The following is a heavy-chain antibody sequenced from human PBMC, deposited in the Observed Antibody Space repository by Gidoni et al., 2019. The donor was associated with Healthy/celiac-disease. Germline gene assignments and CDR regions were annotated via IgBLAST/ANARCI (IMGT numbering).Heavy chain of an antibody. CDR1: GFAFSSYG. D-gene: IGHD1-26*01. J-gene: IGHJ4*02. CDR3: AREVGATTCFDY. Sequence: QVQLEESGGGVVQPGRAPRVPGAESGFAFSSYGMRWVRQAPVKGLESVAVIGYDCSNQYYSASVKGRFTISRDNSKNTLYLQMTSLSADDTAVYYCAREVGATTCFDYWGQVTLVTVSS. CDR2: IGYDCSNQ. V-gene: IGHV3-33*01.